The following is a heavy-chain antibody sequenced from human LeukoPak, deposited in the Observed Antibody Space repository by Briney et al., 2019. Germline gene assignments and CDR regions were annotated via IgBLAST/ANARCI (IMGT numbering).Heavy chain of an antibody. V-gene: IGHV3-30*02. CDR2: IWYDGSNK. CDR1: GFTFSSYG. D-gene: IGHD3-10*01. J-gene: IGHJ4*02. CDR3: VIRGNEDGFDY. Sequence: PGGSLRLSCAASGFTFSSYGMHWVRQAPGKGLEWVAFIWYDGSNKYYADSVKGRFTISRDNSKNTLYLQMNSLRAEDTAVYYCVIRGNEDGFDYWGQGTLVTVSS.